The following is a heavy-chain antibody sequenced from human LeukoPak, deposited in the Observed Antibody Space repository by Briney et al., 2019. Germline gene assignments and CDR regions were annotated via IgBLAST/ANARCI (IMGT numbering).Heavy chain of an antibody. D-gene: IGHD4-11*01. CDR1: GCTFSSYG. V-gene: IGHV3-30*02. CDR3: ATSWDLTIYYFDY. Sequence: GGSLRLSCAASGCTFSSYGMHWVRQAPGKGLEWVAFIRYDGSNKYYADSVKGRFTISRDNSKNTLYLQMNSLRAEDTAVYYCATSWDLTIYYFDYWGQGTLVTVSS. CDR2: IRYDGSNK. J-gene: IGHJ4*02.